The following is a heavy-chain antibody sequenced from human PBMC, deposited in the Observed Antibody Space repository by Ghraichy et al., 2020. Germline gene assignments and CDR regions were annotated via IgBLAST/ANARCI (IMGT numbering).Heavy chain of an antibody. V-gene: IGHV2-5*02. CDR1: GFSLSTSGVG. CDR3: AHGHLVVVAATPVFGY. J-gene: IGHJ4*02. Sequence: SGPTQVKPTQTLTLTCTFSGFSLSTSGVGVGWIRQPPGKALEWLALIYWDDDKRYSPSLKSRLTITKDTSKNQVVLTMTNMDPVDTATYYCAHGHLVVVAATPVFGYWGQGTLVTVSS. D-gene: IGHD2-15*01. CDR2: IYWDDDK.